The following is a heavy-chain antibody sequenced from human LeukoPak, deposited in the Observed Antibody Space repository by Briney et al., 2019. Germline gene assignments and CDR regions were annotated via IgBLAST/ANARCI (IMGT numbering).Heavy chain of an antibody. CDR1: GGSISSYY. J-gene: IGHJ4*02. Sequence: SETLSLTCTISGGSISSYYWSWIRHPPGKGLEWIGYIYYSGSTKYNPSLKSRVTISVDTSKNQFSLKLSSVTAADTAVYYCARHRGSGSPYFDYWGQGTLVSVSS. CDR2: IYYSGST. CDR3: ARHRGSGSPYFDY. D-gene: IGHD3-10*01. V-gene: IGHV4-59*08.